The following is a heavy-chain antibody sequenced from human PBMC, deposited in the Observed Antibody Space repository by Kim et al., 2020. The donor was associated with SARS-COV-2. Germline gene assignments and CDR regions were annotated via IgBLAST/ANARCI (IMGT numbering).Heavy chain of an antibody. V-gene: IGHV3-73*01. CDR2: IRSKANSYAT. J-gene: IGHJ4*02. D-gene: IGHD3-9*01. CDR3: TRLLTGSPGVDN. Sequence: GGSLRLSCAASGFTFSGSAMHWVRQASGKGLEWVGSIRSKANSYATGYAASGKGRFTISRDDSKNTAYLQMMRLKIEDTAVYYCTRLLTGSPGVDNWGKG. CDR1: GFTFSGSA.